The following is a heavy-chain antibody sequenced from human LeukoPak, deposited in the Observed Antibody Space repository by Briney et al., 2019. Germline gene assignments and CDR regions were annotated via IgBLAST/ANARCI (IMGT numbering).Heavy chain of an antibody. V-gene: IGHV3-21*04. CDR1: GFTFSSYS. Sequence: GGSLRLSCAASGFTFSSYSMNWVRQAPGKGLEWVSSISSSSSYIYYADSVKGRFTISRDNAKNSLYLQMNSLRAEDTAVYYCARARINDNAKEGDYFDYWGQGTLVTVSS. CDR3: ARARINDNAKEGDYFDY. D-gene: IGHD2-8*01. J-gene: IGHJ4*02. CDR2: ISSSSSYI.